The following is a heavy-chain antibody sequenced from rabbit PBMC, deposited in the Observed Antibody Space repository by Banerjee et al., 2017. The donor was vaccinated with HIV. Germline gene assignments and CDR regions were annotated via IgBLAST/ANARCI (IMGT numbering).Heavy chain of an antibody. CDR1: GFSFSDKYV. V-gene: IGHV1S45*01. J-gene: IGHJ4*01. CDR3: ARVGYAGVIGWNFNL. CDR2: INTSSGNT. D-gene: IGHD4-2*01. Sequence: QEQLEESGGDLVKPGRSLTLTCTASGFSFSDKYVMCWVRQAPGKGLEWIACINTSSGNTVYASWAKGRFTISKTSSTTVTLQMTSLTAADTATYFCARVGYAGVIGWNFNLWGPGTLVTVS.